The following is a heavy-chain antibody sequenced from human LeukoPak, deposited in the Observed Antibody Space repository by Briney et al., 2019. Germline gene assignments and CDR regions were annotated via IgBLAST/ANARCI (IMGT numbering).Heavy chain of an antibody. D-gene: IGHD1-26*01. Sequence: PSGTLSLTCTVSGGSISSYYWSWIRQPPGKGLEWIGYIYYSGSTNYNPSLKSRVTISVDTSKNQFSLKLSSVTAADTAVYYCARTGATVFYFDYWGQGTLVTVSS. CDR1: GGSISSYY. J-gene: IGHJ4*02. CDR2: IYYSGST. CDR3: ARTGATVFYFDY. V-gene: IGHV4-59*01.